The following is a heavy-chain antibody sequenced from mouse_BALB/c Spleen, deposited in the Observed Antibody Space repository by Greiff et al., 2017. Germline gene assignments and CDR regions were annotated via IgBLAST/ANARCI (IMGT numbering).Heavy chain of an antibody. V-gene: IGHV5-6-3*01. J-gene: IGHJ2*01. D-gene: IGHD1-1*01. CDR3: ARESTVVARDFDY. Sequence: EVKVEESGGGLVQPGGSLKLSCAASGFTFSSYGMSWVRQTPDKRLELVATINSNGGSTYYPDSVKGRFTISRDNAKNTLYLQMSSLKSEDTAMYYCARESTVVARDFDYWGQGTTLTVSS. CDR1: GFTFSSYG. CDR2: INSNGGST.